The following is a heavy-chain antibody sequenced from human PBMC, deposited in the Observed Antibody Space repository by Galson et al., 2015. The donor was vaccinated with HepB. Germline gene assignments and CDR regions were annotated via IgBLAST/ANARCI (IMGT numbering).Heavy chain of an antibody. J-gene: IGHJ2*01. CDR3: AISPGGTHWYFDL. Sequence: SVKVSCKASGGIFRTYTVSWVRQAPGQGLEWVGRIIPIIDTANYAQKFRGRITITADKSTSTAYMELSSLRSEDMAVYYCAISPGGTHWYFDLWGRGTLVSVSS. V-gene: IGHV1-69*08. D-gene: IGHD4-23*01. CDR1: GGIFRTYT. CDR2: IIPIIDTA.